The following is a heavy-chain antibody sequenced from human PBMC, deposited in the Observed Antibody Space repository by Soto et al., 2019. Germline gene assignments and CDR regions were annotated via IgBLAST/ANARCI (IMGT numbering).Heavy chain of an antibody. CDR3: ARDYRAD. V-gene: IGHV4-59*12. CDR1: GGSIRPYY. Sequence: SETLSLTCTFSGGSIRPYYWNWIRQSPGKGLEWIGYIYYNGNTNYNPSLKSRVTISIDNAENSLYLQMNSLRPEDTAVYYCARDYRADWGPGTLVTVSS. J-gene: IGHJ4*01. D-gene: IGHD4-4*01. CDR2: IYYNGNT.